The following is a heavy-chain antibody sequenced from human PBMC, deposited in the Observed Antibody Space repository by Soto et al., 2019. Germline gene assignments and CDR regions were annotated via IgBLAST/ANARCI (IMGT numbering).Heavy chain of an antibody. V-gene: IGHV1-69*06. CDR3: ARVSGLSYSYQHLNFDY. CDR1: GGTFSSYA. Sequence: GASVKVSCKASGGTFSSYAISWVRQAPGQGLEWMGGIIPIFGTANYAQKFQGRVTITADKSTSTAYMELSSLRSEDTAVYYCARVSGLSYSYQHLNFDYWGQGTLVTVSS. J-gene: IGHJ4*02. CDR2: IIPIFGTA. D-gene: IGHD5-18*01.